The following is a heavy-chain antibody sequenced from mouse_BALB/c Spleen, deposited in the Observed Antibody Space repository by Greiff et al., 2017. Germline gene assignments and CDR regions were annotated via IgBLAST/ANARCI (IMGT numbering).Heavy chain of an antibody. V-gene: IGHV5-6*01. J-gene: IGHJ3*01. Sequence: EVHLVESGGDLVKPGGSLKLSCAASGFTFSSYGMSWVRQTPDKRLEWVATISSGGSYTYYPDSVKGRFTISRDNAKNTLYLQMSSLKSEDTAMYYCARCYYDYPWFAYWGQGTLVTVSA. CDR1: GFTFSSYG. D-gene: IGHD2-4*01. CDR3: ARCYYDYPWFAY. CDR2: ISSGGSYT.